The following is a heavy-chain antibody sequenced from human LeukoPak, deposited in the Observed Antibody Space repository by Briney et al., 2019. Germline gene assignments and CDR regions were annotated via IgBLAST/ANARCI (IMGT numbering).Heavy chain of an antibody. D-gene: IGHD3-22*01. CDR2: IYSGGST. V-gene: IGHV3-66*01. Sequence: GGSLRLSCEASGFIFSTYWMSWVRQAPGKGLEWVSVIYSGGSTYYADSVKGRFTISRDNSKNTLYLQMNSLRAEDTAVYYCARSSGYYYDSSGYYETFFDYWGQGTLVTVSS. CDR3: ARSSGYYYDSSGYYETFFDY. J-gene: IGHJ4*02. CDR1: GFIFSTYW.